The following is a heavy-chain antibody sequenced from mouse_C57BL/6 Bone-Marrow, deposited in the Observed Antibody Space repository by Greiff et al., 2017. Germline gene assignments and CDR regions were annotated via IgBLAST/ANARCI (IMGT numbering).Heavy chain of an antibody. CDR2: ISSGSSTI. D-gene: IGHD1-1*01. CDR1: GFTFSDYG. CDR3: ATLYCYGSSRYWYFDV. Sequence: EVQLVESGGGLVKPGGSLKLSCAASGFTFSDYGMHWVRQAPEKGLEWVAYISSGSSTIYYADTVKGRFTISRDNAKNTLFLQMTSLRSEDTAMYYCATLYCYGSSRYWYFDVWGTGTTVTVSS. J-gene: IGHJ1*03. V-gene: IGHV5-17*01.